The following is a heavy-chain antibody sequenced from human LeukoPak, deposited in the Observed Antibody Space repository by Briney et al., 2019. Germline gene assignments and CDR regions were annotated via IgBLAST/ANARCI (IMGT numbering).Heavy chain of an antibody. D-gene: IGHD2-21*02. CDR3: ASGYCGGACQLGGVDM. J-gene: IGHJ3*02. CDR2: IYYSGTT. Sequence: SETLSLTCTVSGGSISTSTYWGWIRQPPGKGLEWVGNIYYSGTTYYNPSLKSRVTISLDTSGNQFSLKLSSVTAADTAVYYCASGYCGGACQLGGVDMWGQGTMVTVSS. CDR1: GGSISTSTY. V-gene: IGHV4-39*07.